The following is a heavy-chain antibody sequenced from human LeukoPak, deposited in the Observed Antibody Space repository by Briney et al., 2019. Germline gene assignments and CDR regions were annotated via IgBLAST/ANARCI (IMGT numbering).Heavy chain of an antibody. Sequence: GGSLRLSCAASGFTFSSYGIHWVRQAPGKGLEWVAFIRYDGSNKYYADSVKGRFTISRDNSKNTLYLHMNSLRAEDTAVYYCAKDTTPPKAGFDPWGQGTLVTVSS. CDR3: AKDTTPPKAGFDP. CDR1: GFTFSSYG. V-gene: IGHV3-30*02. D-gene: IGHD1-14*01. CDR2: IRYDGSNK. J-gene: IGHJ5*02.